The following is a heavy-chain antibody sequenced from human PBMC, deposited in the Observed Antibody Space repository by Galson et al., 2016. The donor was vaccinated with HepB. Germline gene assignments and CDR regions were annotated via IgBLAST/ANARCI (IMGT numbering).Heavy chain of an antibody. V-gene: IGHV3-23*01. D-gene: IGHD6-13*01. Sequence: SLRLSCAASGFSFSSYAMNWVRQAPGKGLEWVSVIISSGGGTDYADSVRGRFTIFRDNSNNTLYLQMKSLRAEDAAVYYCAKDRGRGAAGTYWYFDLWGRGTLVTVSS. J-gene: IGHJ2*01. CDR2: IISSGGGT. CDR1: GFSFSSYA. CDR3: AKDRGRGAAGTYWYFDL.